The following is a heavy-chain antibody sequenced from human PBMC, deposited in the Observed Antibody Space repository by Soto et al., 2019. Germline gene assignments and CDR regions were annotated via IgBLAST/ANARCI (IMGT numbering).Heavy chain of an antibody. D-gene: IGHD2-15*01. V-gene: IGHV1-2*02. J-gene: IGHJ4*02. CDR1: GYRFTDYY. CDR2: INPNDGDT. CDR3: GRDLGDGSQPFDF. Sequence: QVHLVQSGAEVKKPGASVKVSCRASGYRFTDYYLHWVRQAPGQGLEWMGWINPNDGDTNYAQNFHGRVTLTRDTPVSTAYMQLDRLTFDDTALFYCGRDLGDGSQPFDFWGQGTLVTVSS.